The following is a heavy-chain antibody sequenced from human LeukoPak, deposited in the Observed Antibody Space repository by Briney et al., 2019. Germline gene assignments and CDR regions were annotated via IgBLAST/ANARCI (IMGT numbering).Heavy chain of an antibody. CDR2: ISSSSSYI. D-gene: IGHD3-22*01. Sequence: GGSLRLSCAASGFTFSSYSMTWVRQAPGKGLEWVSSISSSSSYIYYADSVKGRFTISRDNAKNSLYLQMNSLRAEDTAVYYCARHYYDSSGYLGAFDIWGQGTMVTVSS. J-gene: IGHJ3*02. CDR1: GFTFSSYS. CDR3: ARHYYDSSGYLGAFDI. V-gene: IGHV3-21*01.